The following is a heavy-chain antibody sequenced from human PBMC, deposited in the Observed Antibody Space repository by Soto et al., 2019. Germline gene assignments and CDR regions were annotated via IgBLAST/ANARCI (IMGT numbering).Heavy chain of an antibody. J-gene: IGHJ6*03. V-gene: IGHV3-7*01. CDR3: ARRNTVTSGIHYYYYYMDV. CDR2: IKEDGSDK. CDR1: GFSFSSYW. Sequence: GGSLRLSCAAPGFSFSSYWMSWVRQAPGRGLEWVANIKEDGSDKYYVDSVKGRFTISRDNAKNSLYLQMNSLRAEDTAVYYCARRNTVTSGIHYYYYYMDVWGTGTTVTVSS. D-gene: IGHD4-17*01.